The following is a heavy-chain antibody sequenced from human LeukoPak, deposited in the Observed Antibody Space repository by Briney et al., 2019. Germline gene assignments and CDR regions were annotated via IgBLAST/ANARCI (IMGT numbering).Heavy chain of an antibody. Sequence: GGSLRLSCAASGFTFDDYAMHWVRQAPGKGLEWVSLISGVGGSTYYADSVKGRFTISRDNSKNYLYLQMNSMRTEDTALYYCAKDTLRGYSYGFHNYMDVWGKGTTVTVSS. J-gene: IGHJ6*03. V-gene: IGHV3-43*02. D-gene: IGHD5-18*01. CDR3: AKDTLRGYSYGFHNYMDV. CDR2: ISGVGGST. CDR1: GFTFDDYA.